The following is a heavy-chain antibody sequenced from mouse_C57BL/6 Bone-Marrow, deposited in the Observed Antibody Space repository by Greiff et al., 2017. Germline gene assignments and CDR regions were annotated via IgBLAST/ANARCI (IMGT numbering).Heavy chain of an antibody. J-gene: IGHJ3*01. D-gene: IGHD1-1*01. Sequence: EVQLQQSGAELVRPGASVKLSCTASGFNIQDDYMHWVKQRHEQGLEWIGWIDPENGDTEYASKFQGKATITADTSSNTAYLQLSSLTSEDTAVYYCTTHYYGSSYEAWFAYWGQGTLVTVSA. CDR2: IDPENGDT. CDR1: GFNIQDDY. CDR3: TTHYYGSSYEAWFAY. V-gene: IGHV14-4*01.